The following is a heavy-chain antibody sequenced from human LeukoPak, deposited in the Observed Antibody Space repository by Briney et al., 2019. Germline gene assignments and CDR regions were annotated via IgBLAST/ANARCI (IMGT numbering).Heavy chain of an antibody. J-gene: IGHJ4*02. CDR3: ARDGAARGSGSFGD. V-gene: IGHV3-9*01. D-gene: IGHD3-10*01. Sequence: PGRSLRLSCAASGFTFDDYAMHWVRQAPGKGLEWVSGISWNSGSIGYADSVKGRFTISRDNAKNSLYLQMNTLRVEDTAVYFCARDGAARGSGSFGDWGQGTLVTVSS. CDR1: GFTFDDYA. CDR2: ISWNSGSI.